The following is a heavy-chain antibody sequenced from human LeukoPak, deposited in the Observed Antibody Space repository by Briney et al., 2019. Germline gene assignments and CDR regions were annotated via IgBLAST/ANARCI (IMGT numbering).Heavy chain of an antibody. CDR2: IYHSGST. V-gene: IGHV4-4*02. D-gene: IGHD2-15*01. CDR3: ARLAPIDCGGGSCPLLDY. Sequence: PSGTLSLTCAVSGGSLSSSNWWSWVRQPPGKGLEWVGEIYHSGSTNYNPSLKSRVTISVDKSKNQFSLKLSSVTAADTAVYYCARLAPIDCGGGSCPLLDYWGQGTLVTVSS. CDR1: GGSLSSSNW. J-gene: IGHJ4*02.